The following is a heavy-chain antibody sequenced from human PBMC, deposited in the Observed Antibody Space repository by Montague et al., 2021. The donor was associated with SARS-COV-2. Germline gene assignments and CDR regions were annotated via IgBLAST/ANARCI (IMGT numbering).Heavy chain of an antibody. D-gene: IGHD6-19*01. CDR3: ARESGYSSGWRYYYGMDV. V-gene: IGHV4-4*07. Sequence: SETLSLTCTVSGGSISNYYWTWIRQPAGKGLEWIGRLYTRGSTTYNPSLKSRVTMSVDTSKNQFSLNVTSVTAADTAIYYCARESGYSSGWRYYYGMDVWGQGTTVTVS. J-gene: IGHJ6*02. CDR2: LYTRGST. CDR1: GGSISNYY.